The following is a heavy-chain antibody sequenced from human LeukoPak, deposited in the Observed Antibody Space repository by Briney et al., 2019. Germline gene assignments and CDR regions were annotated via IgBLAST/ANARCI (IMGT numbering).Heavy chain of an antibody. J-gene: IGHJ4*02. CDR2: INPNSGGT. CDR3: ARVRVGEDLDY. V-gene: IGHV1-2*02. Sequence: ASVTVSFMASGYTFTGYYMHWVRQAPGQGLEWMGWINPNSGGTNYAQKFQGRVTMTRDASISAAYMALSRLTSDDTAVYYCARVRVGEDLDYWGQGTLVTVSS. CDR1: GYTFTGYY. D-gene: IGHD3-16*01.